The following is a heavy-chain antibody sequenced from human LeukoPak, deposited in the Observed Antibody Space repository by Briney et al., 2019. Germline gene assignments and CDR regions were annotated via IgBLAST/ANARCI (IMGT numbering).Heavy chain of an antibody. CDR1: GYNFTPYW. J-gene: IGHJ3*02. CDR3: AKPTTTKGDAFDI. Sequence: TGESLKISCQSFGYNFTPYWIVWVRQMPGKGLEWMGITFAGYSYTIYSPSFQGQVTISVDKSISTAYLQWSSLKASDTAMYYCAKPTTTKGDAFDIWGQGTMVTVSS. V-gene: IGHV5-51*01. D-gene: IGHD1-1*01. CDR2: TFAGYSYT.